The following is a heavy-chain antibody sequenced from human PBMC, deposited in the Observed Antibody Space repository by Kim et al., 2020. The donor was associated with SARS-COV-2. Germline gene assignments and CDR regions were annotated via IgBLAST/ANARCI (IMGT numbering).Heavy chain of an antibody. CDR2: INPNSGGT. V-gene: IGHV1-2*02. CDR1: GYTFTGYY. D-gene: IGHD3-22*01. CDR3: ARDWGVVIDLGYAFDI. Sequence: ASVKVSCKASGYTFTGYYMHWVRQAPGQGLEWMGWINPNSGGTNYAQKFQGRVTMTRDTSISTAYMELSMLRSDDTAVYYCARDWGVVIDLGYAFDIWGQGTMVTVSS. J-gene: IGHJ3*02.